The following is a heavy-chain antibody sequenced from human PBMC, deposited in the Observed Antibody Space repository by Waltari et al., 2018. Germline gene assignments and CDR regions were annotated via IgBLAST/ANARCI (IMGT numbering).Heavy chain of an antibody. Sequence: VQLVQSGAAVKKPGSSVKVSCKASGGTFSSYAISWVRQATGQGLEWMGGIIPILGIANYAQKFQGRVTITADESTSTAYMELSSLRSEDTAVYYCARDGDGSSWSGWFDPWGQGTLVTVSS. CDR3: ARDGDGSSWSGWFDP. J-gene: IGHJ5*02. CDR1: GGTFSSYA. D-gene: IGHD6-13*01. CDR2: IIPILGIA. V-gene: IGHV1-69*04.